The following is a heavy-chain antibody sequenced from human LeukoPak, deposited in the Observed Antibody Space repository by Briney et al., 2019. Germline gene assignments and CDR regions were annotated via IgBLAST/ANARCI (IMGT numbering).Heavy chain of an antibody. V-gene: IGHV4-4*07. J-gene: IGHJ5*01. CDR1: GVSISSYY. CDR3: AIQLWGRKFVT. CDR2: IYNSGTT. D-gene: IGHD5-18*01. Sequence: SETLTLTCTVSGVSISSYYWSRIRQPAGKGLEWIGRIYNSGTTKYKPSLKNRVTMIVDTSKNHFSLKLSSVTAADTVVYHLAIQLWGRKFVTCGHGTLVTVSS.